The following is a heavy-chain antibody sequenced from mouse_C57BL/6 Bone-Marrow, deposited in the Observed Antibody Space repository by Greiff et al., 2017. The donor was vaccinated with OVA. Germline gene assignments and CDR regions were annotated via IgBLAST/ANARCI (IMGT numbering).Heavy chain of an antibody. Sequence: VQLQQSGAELVRPGASVKLSCTASGFNIKDYYMHWVKQRPEQGLEWIGRIDPEDGDTEYAPKFQGKATMTADTSSNTAYLQLSSLTSEDTAVYYCTTPYGSSYLWYVDVWGTGTTVTVSS. CDR1: GFNIKDYY. V-gene: IGHV14-1*01. J-gene: IGHJ1*03. CDR3: TTPYGSSYLWYVDV. D-gene: IGHD1-1*02. CDR2: IDPEDGDT.